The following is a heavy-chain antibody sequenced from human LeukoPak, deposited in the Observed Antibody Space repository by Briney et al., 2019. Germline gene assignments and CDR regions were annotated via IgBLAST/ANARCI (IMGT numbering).Heavy chain of an antibody. CDR2: IWYDGSNK. V-gene: IGHV3-33*01. CDR3: ARDGNFWSGYPNWFDP. J-gene: IGHJ5*02. D-gene: IGHD3-3*01. Sequence: GGSLRLSCAASGFTFSSYGMHWVRQAPGKGLEWVAVIWYDGSNKYYADCVKGRFTISRDNSKNTLYLQMNSLRAEDTAVYYCARDGNFWSGYPNWFDPCGQGTLVTVSS. CDR1: GFTFSSYG.